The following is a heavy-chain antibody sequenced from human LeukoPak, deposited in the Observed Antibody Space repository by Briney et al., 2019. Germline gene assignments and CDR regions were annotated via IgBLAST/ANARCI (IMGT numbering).Heavy chain of an antibody. CDR2: ISYDGSNK. D-gene: IGHD3-10*01. V-gene: IGHV3-30-3*01. Sequence: PGGSLRLSCAASGFTFSSYAMHWVRQAPGKGLEWVAVISYDGSNKYYADSVKGRFTISRDNSKNTPYLQMNSLRAEDTAVYYCARDRAPPSVLLSFGEIWFDPWGQGTLVTVSS. CDR3: ARDRAPPSVLLSFGEIWFDP. CDR1: GFTFSSYA. J-gene: IGHJ5*02.